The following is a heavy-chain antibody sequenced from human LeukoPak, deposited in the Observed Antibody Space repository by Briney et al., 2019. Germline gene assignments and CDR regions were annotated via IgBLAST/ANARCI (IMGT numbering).Heavy chain of an antibody. CDR3: AKDGGCYFDHDALDM. J-gene: IGHJ3*02. CDR1: RFTFSNYA. D-gene: IGHD3-9*01. Sequence: PGGSLRLSCAASRFTFSNYAMAWVRQSPGKGLEWVSTITGGGSSTYYADSVKGRFTISRDNSKNTLYVQMNSLTVEDTAIYFCAKDGGCYFDHDALDMWGQGTMVTVSS. V-gene: IGHV3-23*01. CDR2: ITGGGSST.